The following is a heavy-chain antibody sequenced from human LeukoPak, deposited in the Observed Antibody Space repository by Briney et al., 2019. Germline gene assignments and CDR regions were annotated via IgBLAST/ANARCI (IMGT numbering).Heavy chain of an antibody. V-gene: IGHV3-66*01. CDR2: IYSGGST. CDR3: ARDTKDCSGGSCSILYYGMDV. J-gene: IGHJ6*02. CDR1: GSTVSSNY. D-gene: IGHD2-15*01. Sequence: GGSLRLSCAASGSTVSSNYMSWVRQAPGKGLEWVSVIYSGGSTYYADSVKGRFTISRDNSKNTLYLQMNSLRAEDTAVYYCARDTKDCSGGSCSILYYGMDVWGQGTTVTVSS.